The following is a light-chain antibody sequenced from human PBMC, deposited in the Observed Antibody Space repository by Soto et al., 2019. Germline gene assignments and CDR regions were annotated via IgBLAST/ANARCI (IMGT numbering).Light chain of an antibody. CDR1: QSFRGNY. J-gene: IGKJ5*01. V-gene: IGKV3D-20*02. CDR3: QQRNVWPPIT. CDR2: GAS. Sequence: EIVLTQSPGTLSLSPGERATLSCRAIQSFRGNYLAWYQQKPGQAPRLLLYGASSRATGIPDRFGGSRSGTEFTLTINSLEPEDFAVYYCQQRNVWPPITFGQGTRLEIK.